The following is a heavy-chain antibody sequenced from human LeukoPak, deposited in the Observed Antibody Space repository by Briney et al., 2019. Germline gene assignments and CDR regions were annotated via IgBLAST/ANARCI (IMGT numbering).Heavy chain of an antibody. CDR2: ISGSGLNT. D-gene: IGHD3-10*01. J-gene: IGHJ4*02. CDR1: GFIFSTYG. Sequence: GGSLRLSCAASGFIFSTYGMTWIRQAQGRGLEWVSGISGSGLNTYYADSVKGRFTSSRDNSKNMLYLQMNTPISEDTAVYYCAKGGGYGSGTYSEDWGQGILVTVSS. CDR3: AKGGGYGSGTYSED. V-gene: IGHV3-23*01.